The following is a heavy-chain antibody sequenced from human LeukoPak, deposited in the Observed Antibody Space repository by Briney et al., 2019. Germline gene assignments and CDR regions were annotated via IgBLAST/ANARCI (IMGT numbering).Heavy chain of an antibody. CDR1: GFIFNIYE. CDR3: AKDPINYDYSPNWFDP. J-gene: IGHJ5*02. Sequence: GGSLRLSCVGSGFIFNIYEMNWVRQAPGKGLEWLSYIGSSDSTTHYADSVKGRFTISRDNAKNSLYLQMNSLRVEDTAVYYCAKDPINYDYSPNWFDPWGQGTLVTVSS. V-gene: IGHV3-48*03. D-gene: IGHD4-11*01. CDR2: IGSSDSTT.